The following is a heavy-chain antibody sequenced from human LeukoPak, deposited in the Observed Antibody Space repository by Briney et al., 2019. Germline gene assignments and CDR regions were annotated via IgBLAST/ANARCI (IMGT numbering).Heavy chain of an antibody. Sequence: PGGSLRLSCAASGFTFSSYGMHWVRQAPGKGLEWVAAIWYDGSNKYYADSVKGRFTISRDNSKNTLYLQMNSLRAEDTAVYYCAKDRVTAAGYYFDYWGQGTLVTVSS. D-gene: IGHD6-13*01. J-gene: IGHJ4*02. V-gene: IGHV3-30*02. CDR2: IWYDGSNK. CDR1: GFTFSSYG. CDR3: AKDRVTAAGYYFDY.